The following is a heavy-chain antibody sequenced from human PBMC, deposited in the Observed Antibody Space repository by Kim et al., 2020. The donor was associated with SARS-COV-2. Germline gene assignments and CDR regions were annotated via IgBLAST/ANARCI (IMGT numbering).Heavy chain of an antibody. CDR2: T. Sequence: TFYADSGKGLFTISRDNSKNILYLQMNSLRVEDTAVYFCAIGHNVFNDNWGQGTLVTVSS. V-gene: IGHV3-23*01. D-gene: IGHD2-8*01. CDR3: AIGHNVFNDN. J-gene: IGHJ4*02.